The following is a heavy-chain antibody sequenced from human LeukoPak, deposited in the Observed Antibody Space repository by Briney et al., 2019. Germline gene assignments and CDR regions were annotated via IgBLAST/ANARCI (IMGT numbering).Heavy chain of an antibody. Sequence: PGGSLRLSCAASGFPLSSYSINWVRQAPGKGLEWVSYISSSGSAICYVDSVKGRFTVSRDNAKNSLFLQMNSPRAEDTAVYYCVRVKGSYFDYWGQGALVTVSS. CDR2: ISSSGSAI. CDR1: GFPLSSYS. CDR3: VRVKGSYFDY. V-gene: IGHV3-48*01. J-gene: IGHJ4*02. D-gene: IGHD2-15*01.